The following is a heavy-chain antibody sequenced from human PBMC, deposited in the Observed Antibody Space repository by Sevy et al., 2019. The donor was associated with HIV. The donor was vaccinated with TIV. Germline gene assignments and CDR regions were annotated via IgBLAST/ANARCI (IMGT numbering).Heavy chain of an antibody. CDR2: ISGFNRDT. D-gene: IGHD3-3*01. V-gene: IGHV1-18*01. CDR1: GYTFTNYA. J-gene: IGHJ4*02. CDR3: VRGTTFYNFWTGGDY. Sequence: ASVKVSCKASGYTFTNYAISWVRQAPGQGLEWMGWISGFNRDTKNAEKFQGRFTMSTDTSTKTAYMDLRSLRSDDTAVYYCVRGTTFYNFWTGGDYWGQGTPVTVSS.